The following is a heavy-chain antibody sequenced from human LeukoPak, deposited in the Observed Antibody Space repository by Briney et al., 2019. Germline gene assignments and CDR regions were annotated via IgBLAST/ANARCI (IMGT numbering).Heavy chain of an antibody. J-gene: IGHJ4*02. D-gene: IGHD3-10*01. V-gene: IGHV3-7*03. CDR2: IKHDGSEK. Sequence: GGSLRLSCAGSGFTFSSYWMSWVRQAPGKGLEWVANIKHDGSEKYYVDSVKGRFTISRDNAKNSLYLQMNSLRAEDTAVYYCAKSTDTMVRGVRPYFSDCWGQGTLVTVSS. CDR3: AKSTDTMVRGVRPYFSDC. CDR1: GFTFSSYW.